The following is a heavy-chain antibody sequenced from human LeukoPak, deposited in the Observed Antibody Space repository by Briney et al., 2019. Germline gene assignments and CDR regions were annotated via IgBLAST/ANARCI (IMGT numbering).Heavy chain of an antibody. V-gene: IGHV3-21*01. CDR1: GFTFSSYS. D-gene: IGHD6-6*01. J-gene: IGHJ4*02. CDR2: ISSSSSYI. Sequence: GGSLRLSCAASGFTFSSYSMNWVRQAPGKGLEWVSSISSSSSYIYYADSVKGRFTISRDNAKNSLYLQMNSLRAEDTAVYYCASSKYSSSSQPSYFDYWGQGTLVTVSS. CDR3: ASSKYSSSSQPSYFDY.